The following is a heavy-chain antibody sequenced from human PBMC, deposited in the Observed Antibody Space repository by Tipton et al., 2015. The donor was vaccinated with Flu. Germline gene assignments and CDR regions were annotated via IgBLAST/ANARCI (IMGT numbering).Heavy chain of an antibody. J-gene: IGHJ3*01. CDR2: IYMGGRT. V-gene: IGHV4-61*02. D-gene: IGHD2-15*01. Sequence: TLSLTCTVSGDSISSSNYYWTWIRQPAGKRLEWIGRIYMGGRTNYNPSLKSRVTMSVDLFKNQISLRLSSVTAADTAVYYCARERRGGSPFYDAFDFWGQGTTVTVSS. CDR3: ARERRGGSPFYDAFDF. CDR1: GDSISSSNYY.